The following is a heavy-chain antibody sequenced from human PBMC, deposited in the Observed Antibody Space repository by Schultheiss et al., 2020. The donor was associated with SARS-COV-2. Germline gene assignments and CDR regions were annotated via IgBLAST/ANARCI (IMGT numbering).Heavy chain of an antibody. CDR3: TKHGGLQWGPDDASDV. J-gene: IGHJ3*01. CDR1: GFTFSSYG. V-gene: IGHV3-23*01. D-gene: IGHD4-11*01. CDR2: ISNSGHKT. Sequence: GGSLRLSCAASGFTFSSYGMGWVRQAPGKGLDWVSGISNSGHKTTYADAVKGRFSISRDNSNNRLYLQMNGLRAEDSALYYCTKHGGLQWGPDDASDVWGQGTMVTVSS.